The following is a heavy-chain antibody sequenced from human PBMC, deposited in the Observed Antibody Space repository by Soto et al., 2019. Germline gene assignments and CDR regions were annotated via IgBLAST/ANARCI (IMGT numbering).Heavy chain of an antibody. Sequence: ASVKVSCKASRVAFSKFIVTWVRQAPGLGLEWVGGIIPIFGTANYAQKFQGRVTITADESTSTSYMEVNNLRSEDTAVYYCAKVRYSSPMGYYYGMDVWGXGTTVTVSS. CDR1: RVAFSKFI. V-gene: IGHV1-69*13. CDR2: IIPIFGTA. CDR3: AKVRYSSPMGYYYGMDV. D-gene: IGHD6-19*01. J-gene: IGHJ6*04.